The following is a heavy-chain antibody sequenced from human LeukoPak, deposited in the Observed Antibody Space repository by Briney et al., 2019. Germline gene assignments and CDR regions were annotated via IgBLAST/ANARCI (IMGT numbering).Heavy chain of an antibody. D-gene: IGHD3/OR15-3a*01. CDR1: GYTFTGYY. Sequence: VASVKVSCKASGYTFTGYYMHWVRQAPGQGLEWMGWINPNSGGTNSAQRFQDRVTITRDMSTSTAYMELSSLRSEDTAVYYCAAGGPPSNWDFWTPQSYYYYMDVRGKGTTVTVSS. J-gene: IGHJ6*03. V-gene: IGHV1-2*02. CDR3: AAGGPPSNWDFWTPQSYYYYMDV. CDR2: INPNSGGT.